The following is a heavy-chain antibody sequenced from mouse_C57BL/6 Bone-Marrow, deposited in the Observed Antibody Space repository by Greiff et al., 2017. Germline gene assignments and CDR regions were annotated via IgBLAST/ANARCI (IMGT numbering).Heavy chain of an antibody. D-gene: IGHD1-1*01. CDR2: ISDGGSYT. J-gene: IGHJ3*01. V-gene: IGHV5-4*01. Sequence: EVQLVEPGGGLVKPGGSLKLSCAASGFTFSSYAMSWVRQTPEKRLEWVATISDGGSYTYYPDNVKGRFTIARDNAKNNLYLQMSHLESEDTAMCYSARDRVLRYPFAYWGQGTLVTVSA. CDR3: ARDRVLRYPFAY. CDR1: GFTFSSYA.